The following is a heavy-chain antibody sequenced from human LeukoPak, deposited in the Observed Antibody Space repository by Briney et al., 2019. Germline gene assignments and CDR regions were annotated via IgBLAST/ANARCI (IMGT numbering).Heavy chain of an antibody. CDR3: ASGLGDYSSSWLGY. D-gene: IGHD6-13*01. CDR2: INPDSGGT. J-gene: IGHJ4*02. CDR1: GYTFTGYY. V-gene: IGHV1-2*02. Sequence: ASVKVSCKASGYTFTGYYMHWVRQAPGQGLEWMGWINPDSGGTKYAQKFQGRVTMTGDTSISTAYMELSRLRSDDTAVYYCASGLGDYSSSWLGYWGQGTLVTVSS.